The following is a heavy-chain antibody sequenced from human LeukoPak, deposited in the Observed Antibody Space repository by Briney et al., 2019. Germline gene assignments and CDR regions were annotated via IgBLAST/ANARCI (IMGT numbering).Heavy chain of an antibody. Sequence: GASVKVSCKASGYTFTSYGISWVRQAPGQGLEWMGWISAYNGNTNYAQKLQGRVTMTTDTSTSAAYMELRSLRSDDTAVYYCARVKGDWTLNWFDPWGQGTLVTVSS. V-gene: IGHV1-18*01. CDR1: GYTFTSYG. CDR2: ISAYNGNT. CDR3: ARVKGDWTLNWFDP. J-gene: IGHJ5*02. D-gene: IGHD1-1*01.